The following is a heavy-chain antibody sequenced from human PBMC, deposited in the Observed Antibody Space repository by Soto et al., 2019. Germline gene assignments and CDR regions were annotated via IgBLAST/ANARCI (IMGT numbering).Heavy chain of an antibody. CDR2: IYYSGST. CDR1: GGSISSGGYY. CDR3: ARHNYDSSGTAVDV. V-gene: IGHV4-31*03. J-gene: IGHJ6*02. Sequence: SETLSLTCTVSGGSISSGGYYWSWIRQHPGKGLEWIGYIYYSGSTYYNPSLKSRVTISIDTSKNQFSLKLSSVTAADTAVYYCARHNYDSSGTAVDVWGQGTTVTVSS. D-gene: IGHD3-22*01.